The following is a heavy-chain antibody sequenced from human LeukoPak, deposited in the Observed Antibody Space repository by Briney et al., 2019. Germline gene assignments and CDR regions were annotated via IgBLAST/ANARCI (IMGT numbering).Heavy chain of an antibody. J-gene: IGHJ3*02. CDR1: GFTFSSYG. CDR3: AREGGWLLKYAFDI. Sequence: GGSLRLSCAASGFTFSSYGMHWVRQAPGKGLEWVAVIWYDGSNKYYADSVKGRFTISRDNSKNTLYLQMNSLRAEDTAVYYCAREGGWLLKYAFDIWGQGTMVTVSS. V-gene: IGHV3-33*01. D-gene: IGHD3-9*01. CDR2: IWYDGSNK.